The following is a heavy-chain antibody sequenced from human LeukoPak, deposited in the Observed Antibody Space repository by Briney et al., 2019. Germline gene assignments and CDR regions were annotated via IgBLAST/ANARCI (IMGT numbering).Heavy chain of an antibody. CDR2: ITIKANSSAT. V-gene: IGHV3-73*01. D-gene: IGHD2-2*02. J-gene: IGHJ6*03. Sequence: GGSLKLSCRASGFTFTGSALHWVRQASGKGLEWVGRITIKANSSATAYAASVKGRFTISRDDSETTAYLQMNSLKTEDTAVYYCTNTPRYYYYYMDDWGKGTTVTVSS. CDR1: GFTFTGSA. CDR3: TNTPRYYYYYMDD.